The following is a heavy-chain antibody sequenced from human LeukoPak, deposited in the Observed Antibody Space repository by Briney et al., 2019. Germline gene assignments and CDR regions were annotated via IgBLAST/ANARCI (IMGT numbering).Heavy chain of an antibody. CDR2: ISSSSSII. D-gene: IGHD3/OR15-3a*01. CDR3: ARSMDWSSYFDY. J-gene: IGHJ4*02. CDR1: GFTFSSYS. Sequence: GGSLRLSCAASGFTFSSYSMNWVCQAPGKGLEWVSYISSSSSIIKYADAVKGRFTISRDNAKNSLYLQMNSLRDEDTAVYYCARSMDWSSYFDYWGQGTLVTVSS. V-gene: IGHV3-48*02.